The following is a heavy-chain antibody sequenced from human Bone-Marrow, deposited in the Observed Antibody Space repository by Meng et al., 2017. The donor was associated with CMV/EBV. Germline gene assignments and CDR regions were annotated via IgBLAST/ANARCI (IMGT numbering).Heavy chain of an antibody. D-gene: IGHD1-14*01. CDR1: GGSISSSSYY. Sequence: GSLRLSCTVSGGSISSSSYYWGWIRQPPGKGLECIGSIYYSGSTYYNPSLKSRVTISVDTSKNQFSLKLSSVTAADTAVYYCARDSNQPPFDYWGQGTLVTVSS. CDR3: ARDSNQPPFDY. CDR2: IYYSGST. J-gene: IGHJ4*02. V-gene: IGHV4-39*07.